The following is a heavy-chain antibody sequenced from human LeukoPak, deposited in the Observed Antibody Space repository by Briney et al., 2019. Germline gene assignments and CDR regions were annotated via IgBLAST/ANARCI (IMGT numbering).Heavy chain of an antibody. CDR2: TFYTGTT. CDR1: GGSVSGYY. D-gene: IGHD2-21*02. CDR3: ARHDVVPVIRRGFDF. Sequence: SETLSLTCTVSGGSVSGYYWSWIRQSPGKGLEWIGYTFYTGTTLYSPSLRGRVTMSEDTSENQFSLKLSSVTAADTAMYYCARHDVVPVIRRGFDFWGQGTLVTVSS. J-gene: IGHJ4*02. V-gene: IGHV4-59*08.